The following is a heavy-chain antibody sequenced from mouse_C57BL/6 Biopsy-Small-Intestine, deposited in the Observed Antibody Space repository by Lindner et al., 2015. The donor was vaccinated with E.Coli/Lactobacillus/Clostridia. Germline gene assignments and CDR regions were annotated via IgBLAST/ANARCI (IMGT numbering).Heavy chain of an antibody. CDR1: GYAFTSYL. Sequence: VQLQESGAELVRPGTSVMVSCKASGYAFTSYLIEWVKQRPGQGLEWIGVINPGSGNINYNEKFKGKATLTADKSSSTVYMQLSSLTSEDSAVYFCARSLTFDYWGQGTTLTVSS. CDR3: ARSLTFDY. J-gene: IGHJ2*01. V-gene: IGHV1-54*01. CDR2: INPGSGNI.